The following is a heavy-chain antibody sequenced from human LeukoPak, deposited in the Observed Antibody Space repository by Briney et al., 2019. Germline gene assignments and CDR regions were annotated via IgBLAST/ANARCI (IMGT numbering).Heavy chain of an antibody. Sequence: GGSLRLSCAASGFTFSSYAMHWVRQAPGKGLEWVAVISYDGSNKYYADSVKGRFTISRDNSKNTLYLQMNSLRAEDTAVYYCARDGVLGFWSGYYDYWGQGTLVTVSS. CDR2: ISYDGSNK. CDR1: GFTFSSYA. V-gene: IGHV3-30-3*01. D-gene: IGHD3-3*01. CDR3: ARDGVLGFWSGYYDY. J-gene: IGHJ4*02.